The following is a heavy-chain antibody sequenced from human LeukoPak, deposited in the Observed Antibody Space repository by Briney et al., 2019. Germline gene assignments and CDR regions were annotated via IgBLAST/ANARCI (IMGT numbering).Heavy chain of an antibody. D-gene: IGHD2-8*02. V-gene: IGHV1-2*06. CDR2: INPNSGGT. J-gene: IGHJ3*02. Sequence: ASVKVSCKASGYTFTGYYMHWVRQAPGQGLEWMGRINPNSGGTNYAQKFQGRVTMTRDTSISTACMELSRLRSDDTAVYYCASSGLGVRYCAFDIWGQGTMVTVSS. CDR1: GYTFTGYY. CDR3: ASSGLGVRYCAFDI.